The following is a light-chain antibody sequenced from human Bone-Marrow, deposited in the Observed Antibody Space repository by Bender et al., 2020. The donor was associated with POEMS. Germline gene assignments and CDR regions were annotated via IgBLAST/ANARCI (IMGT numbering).Light chain of an antibody. Sequence: QSALTQPRSVSGSPGQSVTISCTGTSNDVGGFNYVSWYQHHPGKAPKLMIYDVSNRPSGVSNRFSGSKSGNTASLTISGLQAEDEADYYCSSYTSSSTLEVFGGGTTLTVL. CDR1: SNDVGGFNY. J-gene: IGLJ2*01. V-gene: IGLV2-14*03. CDR2: DVS. CDR3: SSYTSSSTLEV.